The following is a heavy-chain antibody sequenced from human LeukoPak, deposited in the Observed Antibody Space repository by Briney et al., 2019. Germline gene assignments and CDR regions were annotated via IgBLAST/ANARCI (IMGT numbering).Heavy chain of an antibody. D-gene: IGHD6-19*01. Sequence: ASVNVSCKASGYTLTSYGISWVRQAPGQGLEWMGWISAYNGNTNYAQKLQGRVTMTTDTSTSTAYMELRSLRSDDTAVYYCARGRTYSSGWYYFDYWGQGTLVTVSS. CDR2: ISAYNGNT. J-gene: IGHJ4*02. CDR3: ARGRTYSSGWYYFDY. CDR1: GYTLTSYG. V-gene: IGHV1-18*01.